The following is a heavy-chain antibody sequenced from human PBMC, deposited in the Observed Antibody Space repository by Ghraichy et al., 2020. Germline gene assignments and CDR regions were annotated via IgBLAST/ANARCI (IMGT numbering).Heavy chain of an antibody. D-gene: IGHD4-23*01. CDR3: AKDHFGGNFYHFGVDV. Sequence: GESLRLSCAASGFPFTSFAMHWVRQAPGKGLEWVALISYDGHKKYYADSLKGRFTLSRDNSENTLYLQMDSLRAEDTAVYYCAKDHFGGNFYHFGVDVWGQGTTVTVSS. J-gene: IGHJ6*02. CDR2: ISYDGHKK. V-gene: IGHV3-30*18. CDR1: GFPFTSFA.